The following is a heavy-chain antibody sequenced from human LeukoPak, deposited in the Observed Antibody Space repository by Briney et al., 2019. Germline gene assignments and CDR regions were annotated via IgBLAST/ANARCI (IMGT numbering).Heavy chain of an antibody. CDR3: TTFSSEIYSY. CDR1: GLTFNNAW. CDR2: IKSKTDGGTT. D-gene: IGHD2-21*01. V-gene: IGHV3-15*01. J-gene: IGHJ4*02. Sequence: GGSLRLSCAVSGLTFNNAWMTWVRQAPGKGLEWVGRIKSKTDGGTTDYAAPVKGRFTISTDDSKNTLYLQMNSLKIEDTAVYYCTTFSSEIYSYWGQGTLVTVSS.